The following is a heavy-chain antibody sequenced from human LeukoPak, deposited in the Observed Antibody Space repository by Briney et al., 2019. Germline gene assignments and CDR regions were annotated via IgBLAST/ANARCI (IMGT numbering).Heavy chain of an antibody. V-gene: IGHV4-4*08. D-gene: IGHD3-22*01. CDR3: VRGPGRGYDLEP. CDR1: AGSICNSY. Sequence: PSETLSLTCAVPAGSICNSYCSWARQPPGKGLEFIGYISTGGDINYSPSLRSRATMSINPSNNQLSLTLTSVTTADTAVYFCVRGPGRGYDLEPWGQGSLVTVSS. CDR2: ISTGGDI. J-gene: IGHJ5*02.